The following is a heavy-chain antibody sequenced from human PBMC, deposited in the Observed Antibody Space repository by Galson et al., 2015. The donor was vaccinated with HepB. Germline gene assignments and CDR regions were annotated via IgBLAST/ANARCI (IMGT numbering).Heavy chain of an antibody. CDR1: GYTFTSYG. Sequence: SVKVSCKASGYTFTSYGISWVRQAPGQGLEWMGWISAYNGNTNYAQKLQGRVTMTTDTSTSTAYMELRSLRSDDAAVYYCARGGAMNDGEGRYYYYYYGMDVWGQGTTVTVSS. D-gene: IGHD1-1*01. CDR2: ISAYNGNT. V-gene: IGHV1-18*01. J-gene: IGHJ6*02. CDR3: ARGGAMNDGEGRYYYYYYGMDV.